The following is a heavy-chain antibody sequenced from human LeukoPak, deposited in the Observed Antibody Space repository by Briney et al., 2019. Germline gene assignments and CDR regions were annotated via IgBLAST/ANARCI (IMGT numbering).Heavy chain of an antibody. Sequence: GASVKVSCKASSYTFTNYAFTWVRQAPGQGLEWMGGIIPIFGTANYAQKFQGRVTITADESTSTAYMELSSLRSEDTAVYYCARSSWYGNYYYYMDVWGKGTTVTISS. CDR2: IIPIFGTA. D-gene: IGHD6-13*01. CDR3: ARSSWYGNYYYYMDV. CDR1: SYTFTNYA. J-gene: IGHJ6*03. V-gene: IGHV1-69*13.